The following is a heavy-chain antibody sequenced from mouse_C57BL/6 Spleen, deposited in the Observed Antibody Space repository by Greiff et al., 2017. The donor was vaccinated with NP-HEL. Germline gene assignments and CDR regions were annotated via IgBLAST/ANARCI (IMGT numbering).Heavy chain of an antibody. J-gene: IGHJ4*01. CDR2: IDPSDSYT. V-gene: IGHV1-69*01. CDR3: ARRGDSRAMDY. CDR1: GYTFTSYW. Sequence: VQLQQPGAELVMPGASVKLSCKASGYTFTSYWMHWVKQRPGQGLEWIGEIDPSDSYTNYNQKFKGKSTLTVDKSSSTAYMQLSSLTSEDSAVYYCARRGDSRAMDYWGQGTSATVSS.